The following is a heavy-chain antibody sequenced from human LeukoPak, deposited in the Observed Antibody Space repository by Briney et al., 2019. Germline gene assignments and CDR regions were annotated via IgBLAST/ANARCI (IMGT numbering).Heavy chain of an antibody. D-gene: IGHD6-13*01. V-gene: IGHV1-46*01. J-gene: IGHJ4*02. CDR1: GYTFTSYY. Sequence: ASVKVSCKASGYTFTSYYMHWVRQAPGQGLEWMGIINPSGGSTSYAQKFQGRVTMTRDMSTSTVYMELSSLRSEDTAVYYCARTYLGYSSSWSHFGYWGQGTLVTVSS. CDR2: INPSGGST. CDR3: ARTYLGYSSSWSHFGY.